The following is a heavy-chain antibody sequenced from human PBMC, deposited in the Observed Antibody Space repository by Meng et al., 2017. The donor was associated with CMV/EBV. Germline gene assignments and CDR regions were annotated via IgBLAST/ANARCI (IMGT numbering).Heavy chain of an antibody. CDR1: GGPISSSSYY. V-gene: IGHV4-39*01. CDR3: ARQGEGDYDFWSGRRGFDY. Sequence: SETLSLTCTVSGGPISSSSYYWGWIRQPPGKGLEWIGSIYYSGSTYYNPSLKSRVTISVDTSKNQFSLKLSSVTAADTAVYYCARQGEGDYDFWSGRRGFDYWGQGTLVTVSS. D-gene: IGHD3-3*01. CDR2: IYYSGST. J-gene: IGHJ4*02.